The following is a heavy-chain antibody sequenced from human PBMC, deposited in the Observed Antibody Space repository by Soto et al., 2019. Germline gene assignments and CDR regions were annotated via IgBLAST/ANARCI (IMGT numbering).Heavy chain of an antibody. CDR3: ARARGATYFDY. Sequence: PSETLSLTCTVSGGSISSSSYYWGWIRQPPGKGLEGIGYIYYSGSTYYNPSLKSRVTISVDTSKTQFSLKRSSVTAADRALSYCARARGATYFDYGGKGTLVPVSP. CDR2: IYYSGST. V-gene: IGHV4-30-4*08. CDR1: GGSISSSSYY. D-gene: IGHD2-15*01. J-gene: IGHJ4*02.